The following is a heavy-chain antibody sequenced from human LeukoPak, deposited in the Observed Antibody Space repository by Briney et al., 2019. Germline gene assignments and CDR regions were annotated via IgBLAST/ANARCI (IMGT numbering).Heavy chain of an antibody. CDR3: ARVSSTSAFSGMDV. Sequence: GGSLRLSCAASEFTVSSNYMSWVRQAPGKGLEWVSVIYSGGSTYYADSVKGRFTISRDNSKNTLYLQMNSLRAEDTAVYYCARVSSTSAFSGMDVWGKGTTVTVSS. V-gene: IGHV3-53*01. CDR1: EFTVSSNY. CDR2: IYSGGST. D-gene: IGHD2-2*01. J-gene: IGHJ6*04.